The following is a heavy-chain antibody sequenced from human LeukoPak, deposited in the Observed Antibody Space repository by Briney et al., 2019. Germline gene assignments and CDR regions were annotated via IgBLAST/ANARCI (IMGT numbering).Heavy chain of an antibody. J-gene: IGHJ5*02. CDR3: ARGPMYSGSYFESSWFDP. Sequence: SETLSLTCTVSGGSISSYYWSWIRQPAGKGLDWIGRIYTSGSTNYNPSLKSRVTMSVDTSKNQFSLKLSSVTAADTAVYYCARGPMYSGSYFESSWFDPWGQGTLVTVSS. D-gene: IGHD1-26*01. V-gene: IGHV4-4*07. CDR1: GGSISSYY. CDR2: IYTSGST.